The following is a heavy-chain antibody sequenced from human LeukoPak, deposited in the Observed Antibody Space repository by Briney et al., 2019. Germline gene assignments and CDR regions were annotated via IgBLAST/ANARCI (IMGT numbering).Heavy chain of an antibody. CDR3: ARGEGSGDYFDY. J-gene: IGHJ4*02. D-gene: IGHD6-19*01. V-gene: IGHV3-7*04. CDR1: GFTFSSYW. Sequence: EGSLRLSCAASGFTFSSYWMTWVRQAPGKGLEWVANIKQDGSEKYYLDSVKGRFTISRDNAKNSLYLQMNSLRAEDTAVYFCARGEGSGDYFDYWGQGTPVTVSS. CDR2: IKQDGSEK.